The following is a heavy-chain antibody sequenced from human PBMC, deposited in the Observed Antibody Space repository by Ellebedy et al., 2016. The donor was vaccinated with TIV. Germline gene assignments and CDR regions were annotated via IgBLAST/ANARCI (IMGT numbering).Heavy chain of an antibody. CDR1: GFSFSSFG. V-gene: IGHV3-30*18. CDR2: ISYDGRNK. D-gene: IGHD2/OR15-2a*01. Sequence: GESLKISXAASGFSFSSFGMHWVRQAPGKGLEWVAFISYDGRNKYYGDSVKGRFTISRDNSKNTLFLQMNSLRTEDTAIFYCAKDLSYSTDYPAYWGQGTLVTVSS. J-gene: IGHJ4*02. CDR3: AKDLSYSTDYPAY.